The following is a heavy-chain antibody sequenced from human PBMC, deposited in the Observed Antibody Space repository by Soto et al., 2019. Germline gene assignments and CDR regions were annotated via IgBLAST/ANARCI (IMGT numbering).Heavy chain of an antibody. J-gene: IGHJ5*02. V-gene: IGHV1-46*01. CDR2: INPSGGST. CDR3: ARDGLSSSSWTNWFDP. CDR1: GYTFTSYY. Sequence: QGQLVQSGSEVKKPGASLKVSCKAPGYTFTSYYMHWVRQAPGQGLEGMGIINPSGGSTSYAQKFQGRVTMTRDTSTSTVYMELSSLRSEDTAVSYCARDGLSSSSWTNWFDPWGQGTLVTVSS. D-gene: IGHD6-13*01.